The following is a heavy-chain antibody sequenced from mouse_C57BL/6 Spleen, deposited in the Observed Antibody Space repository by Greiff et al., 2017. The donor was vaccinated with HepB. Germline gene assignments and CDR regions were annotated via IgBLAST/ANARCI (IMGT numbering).Heavy chain of an antibody. J-gene: IGHJ3*01. CDR2: VYPYNGGT. D-gene: IGHD2-4*01. Sequence: EVQLKESGPVLVKPGPSVKISCKASGFTFTDYYMHWVKQSHGKSLEWIGLVYPYNGGTSYNQKFKGKATLTVDTSSSTAYMELNSLTSEDSAVYYCARSQGEGSYDYDVWFAYWGQGTLVTVSA. CDR1: GFTFTDYY. CDR3: ARSQGEGSYDYDVWFAY. V-gene: IGHV1-36*01.